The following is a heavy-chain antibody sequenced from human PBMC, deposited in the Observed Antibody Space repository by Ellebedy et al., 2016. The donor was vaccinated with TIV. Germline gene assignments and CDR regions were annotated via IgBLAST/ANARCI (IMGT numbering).Heavy chain of an antibody. V-gene: IGHV3-33*03. J-gene: IGHJ4*02. D-gene: IGHD1-1*01. CDR3: ARQDDGKLDS. Sequence: PGGSLRLSCAASGFNFRLHNMHRVRQSAGKGLEWVTNIWYDGRDTYYGDSVKGRFTVSRDNSKNVLYLHMKSLTAEDTAVYFCARQDDGKLDSWGQGTLVIVS. CDR1: GFNFRLHN. CDR2: IWYDGRDT.